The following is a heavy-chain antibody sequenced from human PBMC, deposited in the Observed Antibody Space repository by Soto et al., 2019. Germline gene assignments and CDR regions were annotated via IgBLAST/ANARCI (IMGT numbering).Heavy chain of an antibody. CDR1: GGSISSSSYY. D-gene: IGHD3-16*01. V-gene: IGHV4-39*01. CDR2: IYYSGYT. Sequence: QLQLQESGPGLVKPSETLSLTCTVSGGSISSSSYYWGWIRQPPGKGLEWIGSIYYSGYTYYNPSRKMRVPISVDTSKNQFSLKLSSLPAADTAVYYCARHNGPLYVGYYYDMDVWGQGTTVTVSS. CDR3: ARHNGPLYVGYYYDMDV. J-gene: IGHJ6*02.